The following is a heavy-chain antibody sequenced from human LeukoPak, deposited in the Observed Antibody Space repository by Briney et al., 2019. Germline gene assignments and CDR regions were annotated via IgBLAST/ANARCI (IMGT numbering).Heavy chain of an antibody. D-gene: IGHD5-18*01. J-gene: IGHJ3*02. V-gene: IGHV4-34*01. CDR1: GGSFSGYY. CDR2: INHSGST. Sequence: SETLSLTCAVYGGSFSGYYWSWIRQPPGKGLEWIGEINHSGSTYYNPSLKSRVTISVDRSKNQFSLKLSSVTAADTAVYYCATIYSYGYRGDAFDIWGQGTMVTVSS. CDR3: ATIYSYGYRGDAFDI.